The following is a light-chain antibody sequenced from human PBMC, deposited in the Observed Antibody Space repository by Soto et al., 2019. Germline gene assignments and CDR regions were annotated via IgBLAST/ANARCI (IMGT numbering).Light chain of an antibody. V-gene: IGKV1-17*01. CDR2: ATS. J-gene: IGKJ1*01. CDR3: LHHNTYPMT. Sequence: IQMTQSPSSLSASVGDRVSITCRASQGIRNDLAWYQQQPGKAPKRLIYATSSLQGGVPSRFSGSGSGTEFTLTISSLQPEDFATYYCLHHNTYPMTFGQGTKVDIK. CDR1: QGIRND.